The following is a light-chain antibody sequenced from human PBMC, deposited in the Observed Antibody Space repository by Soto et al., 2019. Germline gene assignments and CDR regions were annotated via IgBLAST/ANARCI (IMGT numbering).Light chain of an antibody. V-gene: IGLV2-8*01. CDR3: SSYAGSNNPWV. CDR2: EVS. J-gene: IGLJ3*02. Sequence: QSALTQPPSASGSPGQSVTISCTGTSSDVGGYNYVCWYQQHPGKAPKLMISEVSKRPSGVPDRFSGSKSGNTASLTVSGLQAEDEAAYYCSSYAGSNNPWVFGGGTKLTVL. CDR1: SSDVGGYNY.